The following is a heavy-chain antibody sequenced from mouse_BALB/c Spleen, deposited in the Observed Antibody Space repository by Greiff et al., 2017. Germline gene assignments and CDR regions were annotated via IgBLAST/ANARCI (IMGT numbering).Heavy chain of an antibody. V-gene: IGHV5-4*02. Sequence: EVKLMESGGGLVKPGGSLKLSCAASGFTFSDYYMYWVRQTPEKRLEWVATISDGGSYTYYPDSVKGRFTISRDNAKNNLYLQMSSLKSEDTAMYYCAREAPNSAMDDWGQGTSVTVSS. J-gene: IGHJ4*01. CDR1: GFTFSDYY. CDR2: ISDGGSYT. CDR3: AREAPNSAMDD.